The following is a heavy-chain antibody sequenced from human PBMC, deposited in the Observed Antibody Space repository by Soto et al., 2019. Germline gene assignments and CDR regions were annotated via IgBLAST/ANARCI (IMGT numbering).Heavy chain of an antibody. D-gene: IGHD3-22*01. CDR2: IWYDGSNK. Sequence: GGSLRLSCAASGFTFSSYGMHWVRQAPGKGLEWVAVIWYDGSNKYYADSVKGRFTISRDNSKNTLYLQMNSLRAEDTAVYYCARDLIWDYYDSSGIFDYWGQGTLVTVSS. CDR3: ARDLIWDYYDSSGIFDY. J-gene: IGHJ4*02. V-gene: IGHV3-33*01. CDR1: GFTFSSYG.